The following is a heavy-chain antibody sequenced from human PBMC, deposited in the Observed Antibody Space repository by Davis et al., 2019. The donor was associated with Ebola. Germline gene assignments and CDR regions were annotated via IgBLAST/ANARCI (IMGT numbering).Heavy chain of an antibody. V-gene: IGHV3-23*01. J-gene: IGHJ4*02. Sequence: PGGSLRLSCVGSGFRFSYYAMTWVRQAPGKGLEWVSSISGSGDETYYADFVKGRFTISRDNAKNTLYLQMNSLRAEDTAVYYCTRDSRFYCTNGVCYTSDFDYWGQGTLVTVSS. CDR2: ISGSGDET. CDR3: TRDSRFYCTNGVCYTSDFDY. D-gene: IGHD2-8*01. CDR1: GFRFSYYA.